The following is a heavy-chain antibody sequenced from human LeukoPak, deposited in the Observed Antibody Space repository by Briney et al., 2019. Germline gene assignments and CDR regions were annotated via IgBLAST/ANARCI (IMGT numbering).Heavy chain of an antibody. V-gene: IGHV4-59*08. D-gene: IGHD3-9*01. J-gene: IGHJ5*02. CDR3: ARRGYDILTGYFMSGNWFDP. Sequence: SETLSLTCTVSDGSISGSYWSWIRQPPGKGLEWIGYIFYGSTNYNPSLKSRVTISVDTSKNQFSLKLSSVTAADTAVYYCARRGYDILTGYFMSGNWFDPWGQGTLVTVSS. CDR2: IFYGST. CDR1: DGSISGSY.